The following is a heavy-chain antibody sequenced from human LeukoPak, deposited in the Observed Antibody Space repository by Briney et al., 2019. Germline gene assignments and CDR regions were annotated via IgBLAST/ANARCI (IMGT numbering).Heavy chain of an antibody. CDR1: GYSISSGYH. D-gene: IGHD2-2*01. CDR2: IYHSGST. Sequence: PSETLSLTCTVSGYSISSGYHWGWIRQPPGRGLEWIGSIYHSGSTYYNPSLKSRVTISVDTSKNQFSLKLSSVTAADTAVYYCASAETDIVVVPAAQEVWFDPWGQGTLVTVSS. J-gene: IGHJ5*02. CDR3: ASAETDIVVVPAAQEVWFDP. V-gene: IGHV4-38-2*02.